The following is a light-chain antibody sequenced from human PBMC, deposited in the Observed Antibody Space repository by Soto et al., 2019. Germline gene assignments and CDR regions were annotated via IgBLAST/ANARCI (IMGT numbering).Light chain of an antibody. Sequence: QSALTQPASVSGSPGQSITISCTGTSSDVGGYNFVSWYQHHPGKAPKLIIYEVSNRPSGVSNRFSASKSGNTASLTISGLQAEDEADYYCSSYTSSSVVFGGGTKLTVL. CDR1: SSDVGGYNF. V-gene: IGLV2-14*01. CDR2: EVS. CDR3: SSYTSSSVV. J-gene: IGLJ2*01.